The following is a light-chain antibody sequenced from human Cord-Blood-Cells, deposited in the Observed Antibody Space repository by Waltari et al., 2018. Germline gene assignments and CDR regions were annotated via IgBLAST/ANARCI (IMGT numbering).Light chain of an antibody. V-gene: IGLV8-61*01. CDR2: STN. Sequence: QTVVTQEPSFSVSPGGTVTLTCGFSSGSVSPSYYPIWYQQTPGQAPRTLIYSTNSRSSGVPDRFSGSILGNKAALTITGAQADDESDYYCVLYMGSGIRVFGGGTKLTVL. CDR1: SGSVSPSYY. J-gene: IGLJ3*02. CDR3: VLYMGSGIRV.